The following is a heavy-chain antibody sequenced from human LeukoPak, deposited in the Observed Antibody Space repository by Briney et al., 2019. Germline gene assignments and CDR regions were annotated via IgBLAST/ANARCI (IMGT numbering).Heavy chain of an antibody. CDR2: INSDGSST. CDR3: ARGLNYYDSSGYYYY. Sequence: GGSLRLSCAASGFTFSTYWMHWVRQAPGKGLVWVSRINSDGSSTSYADSVKGRFTISRDNAKNTLYLQMNSLRAKDTAVYYCARGLNYYDSSGYYYYWGQGTLVTVSS. V-gene: IGHV3-74*01. J-gene: IGHJ4*02. D-gene: IGHD3-22*01. CDR1: GFTFSTYW.